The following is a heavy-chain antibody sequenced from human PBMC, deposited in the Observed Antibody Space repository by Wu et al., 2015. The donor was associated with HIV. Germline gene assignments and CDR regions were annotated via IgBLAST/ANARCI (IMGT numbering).Heavy chain of an antibody. Sequence: QIQLVQSGAEVKKPGSSVKVSCKASGGTFSSYSISWVRQAPGQGLEWMGRIIPIFGTTNYAQGFQGRVTLTADESTSTAHMELSSLRSEDTAIYFCARTDGLVDGGNSGFDYWGQGTLVTVSS. J-gene: IGHJ4*02. CDR1: GGTFSSYS. D-gene: IGHD4-23*01. CDR2: IIPIFGTT. CDR3: ARTDGLVDGGNSGFDY. V-gene: IGHV1-69*13.